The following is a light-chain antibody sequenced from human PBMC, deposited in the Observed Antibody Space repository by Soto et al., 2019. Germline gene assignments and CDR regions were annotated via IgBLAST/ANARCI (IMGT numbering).Light chain of an antibody. J-gene: IGKJ1*01. CDR3: QQFHTYPWT. CDR1: QGITNY. Sequence: DVQLTQSPSFLSASVGDRVTITCRASQGITNYLAWYQQKPGKAPKPLIYTASTLQSGVPSRFSGSGATAEFTLTITGLQPEDFATYFCQQFHTYPWTFGQGTKVEIK. V-gene: IGKV1-9*01. CDR2: TAS.